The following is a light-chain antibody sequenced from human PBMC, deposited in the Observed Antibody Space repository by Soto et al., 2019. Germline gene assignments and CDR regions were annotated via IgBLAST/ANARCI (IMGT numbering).Light chain of an antibody. CDR2: EGT. CDR1: TSDVGGYNL. J-gene: IGLJ1*01. CDR3: CSYASSSSYV. V-gene: IGLV2-23*01. Sequence: QSVLTQPASVSGSPGQSITISCSGTTSDVGGYNLVSWYQQHTAKALKLLIYEGTQRPSGVSSRFSGSKSGNTASLTISGLQAEDEADYYCCSYASSSSYVFGTGTKVTVL.